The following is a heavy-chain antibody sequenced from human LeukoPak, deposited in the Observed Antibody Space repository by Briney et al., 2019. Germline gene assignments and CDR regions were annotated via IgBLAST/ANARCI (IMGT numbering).Heavy chain of an antibody. D-gene: IGHD2-2*01. CDR3: AKWKGYCSSTSCYGPYYFDY. Sequence: GGSLRLSCAASGFTFSSYAMSWVRQAPGKGLEWVSAISGSGGSTYYADSVKGRFTISRDNPKNTLYLQMNSLRAEDTAVYYCAKWKGYCSSTSCYGPYYFDYWGQGTLVTVSS. V-gene: IGHV3-23*01. CDR2: ISGSGGST. CDR1: GFTFSSYA. J-gene: IGHJ4*02.